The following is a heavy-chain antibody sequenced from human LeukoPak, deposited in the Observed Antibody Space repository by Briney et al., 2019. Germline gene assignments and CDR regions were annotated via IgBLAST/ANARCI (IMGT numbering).Heavy chain of an antibody. CDR3: ATYRQVLLPFES. CDR1: GFTFGDYA. J-gene: IGHJ4*02. D-gene: IGHD5-18*01. CDR2: IRSKAYGGTT. Sequence: GGSLRLSCTASGFTFGDYAMSWFRQAPGKGLEWVGFIRSKAYGGTTEYAASVKGRFTISRDDSKSIAYLQMNSLRAKDTAIYYCATYRQVLLPFESWGQGTLVTVSS. V-gene: IGHV3-49*03.